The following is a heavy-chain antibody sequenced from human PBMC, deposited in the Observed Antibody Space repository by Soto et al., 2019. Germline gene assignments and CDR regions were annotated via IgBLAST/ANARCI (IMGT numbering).Heavy chain of an antibody. V-gene: IGHV1-18*01. J-gene: IGHJ4*02. D-gene: IGHD6-13*01. CDR1: GYTFTSYG. CDR2: ISAYNGNT. Sequence: ASVKVSCKASGYTFTSYGISWVRQAPGQGLEWMGWISAYNGNTNYAQRLQGRVTMTTDTSTSTAYMELRSLRSDDTAVYYCAKGQQLGYPLDYWGQGTLVTVSS. CDR3: AKGQQLGYPLDY.